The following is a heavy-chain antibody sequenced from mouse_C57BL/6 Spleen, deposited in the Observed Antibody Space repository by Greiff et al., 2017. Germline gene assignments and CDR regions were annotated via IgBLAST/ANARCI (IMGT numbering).Heavy chain of an antibody. CDR2: INYDGSNT. V-gene: IGHV5-16*01. D-gene: IGHD2-4*01. Sequence: EVQLVESEGGLVKPGSSLKLSCTASGFTFSDYYMAWVRQVPEQGLEWVANINYDGSNTYYQASLKNRFIISRDKAKNIPYLQMSSLKSEDTATYYCASNYEYDRGFAYWGQGTLGTVSA. J-gene: IGHJ3*01. CDR3: ASNYEYDRGFAY. CDR1: GFTFSDYY.